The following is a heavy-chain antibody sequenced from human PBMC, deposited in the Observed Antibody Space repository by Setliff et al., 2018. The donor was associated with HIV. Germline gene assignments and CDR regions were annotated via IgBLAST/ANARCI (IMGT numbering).Heavy chain of an antibody. CDR1: GFTFSSYW. Sequence: GGSLRLSCAASGFTFSSYWMHWFRQAPGMGLVWVSRINSDGSSTTYADSVKGRFTISRDNAKNTLYLQMNSLRAEDTAVYYCAGGYLSGWSATAANWGQGALVTVSS. D-gene: IGHD6-19*01. J-gene: IGHJ4*02. V-gene: IGHV3-74*01. CDR2: INSDGSST. CDR3: AGGYLSGWSATAAN.